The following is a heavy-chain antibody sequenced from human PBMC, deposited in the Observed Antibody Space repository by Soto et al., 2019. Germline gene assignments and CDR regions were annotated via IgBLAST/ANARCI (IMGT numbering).Heavy chain of an antibody. D-gene: IGHD3-9*01. CDR2: IYDSGST. J-gene: IGHJ4*02. V-gene: IGHV4-4*02. CDR1: GGSIGSSNW. Sequence: QVQLQESGPGLVKPSGTLSLTCAVSGGSIGSSNWWSWVRQPPGKGLEWIGEIYDSGSTNYNPSPNSRVTIALPKPKNQFSLKLSSVTAADTAVYYCARLKTYDILNNSDYWGQGSLVTVSS. CDR3: ARLKTYDILNNSDY.